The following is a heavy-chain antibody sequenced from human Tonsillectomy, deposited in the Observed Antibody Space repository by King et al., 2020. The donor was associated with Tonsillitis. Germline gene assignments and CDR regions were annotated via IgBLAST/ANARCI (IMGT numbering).Heavy chain of an antibody. CDR2: MSYDGSNK. V-gene: IGHV3-30*14. D-gene: IGHD5-24*01. Sequence: VQLVESGGGVVQPGRSLRLSCAASGFTFRTYAMYWVRQAPGKGLEWVAVMSYDGSNKYYADSVKGRFTISRDNSKNTLYLQMNSLRVEDTAVYYCARDTIGVNDGTRYYYFGMDVWGQGTTGTVSS. CDR3: ARDTIGVNDGTRYYYFGMDV. J-gene: IGHJ6*02. CDR1: GFTFRTYA.